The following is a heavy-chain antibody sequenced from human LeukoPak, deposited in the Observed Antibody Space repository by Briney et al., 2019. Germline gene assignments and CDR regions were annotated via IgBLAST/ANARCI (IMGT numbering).Heavy chain of an antibody. J-gene: IGHJ4*02. CDR2: ISGSGGST. V-gene: IGHV3-23*01. D-gene: IGHD2-2*01. CDR3: ASCSTSCYSVDY. CDR1: GVTFSSYA. Sequence: SGGSLRLSCAASGVTFSSYAMSWVRQAPGKGLEWVSAISGSGGSTYYADSVKGRFTISRDNSKNTLYLQMNSLRAEDTAVYYCASCSTSCYSVDYWGQGTLVTVSS.